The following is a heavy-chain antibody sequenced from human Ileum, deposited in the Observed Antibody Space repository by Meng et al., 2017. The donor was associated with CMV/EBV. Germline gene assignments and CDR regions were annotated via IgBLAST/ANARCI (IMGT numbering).Heavy chain of an antibody. V-gene: IGHV1-18*01. CDR3: ARDRGSYLAYFDY. CDR2: ISTNNGNT. D-gene: IGHD1-26*01. Sequence: SCKASGYTFIDYGISWVRQAPGQGLEWMGWISTNNGNTNYAQSLQGRVTMTRDPSTNTAYMELRSLRSDDTAVYYCARDRGSYLAYFDYWGQGTLVTV. J-gene: IGHJ4*02. CDR1: GYTFIDYG.